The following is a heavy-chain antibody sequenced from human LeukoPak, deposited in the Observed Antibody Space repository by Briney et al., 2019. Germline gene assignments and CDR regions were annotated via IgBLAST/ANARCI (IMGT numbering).Heavy chain of an antibody. CDR1: GFSLSTSGMR. D-gene: IGHD2-21*02. CDR3: ARTPYCGGDCYVDY. Sequence: GPALVKPTRTLTLTCTFSGFSLSTSGMRVSWIRQPPGKALEWLARIDWDDDKFYSTSLKTRLTISKDTSKNQVVLTMTNMDPVDTATYYCARTPYCGGDCYVDYWGQGTLVTVSS. CDR2: IDWDDDK. J-gene: IGHJ4*02. V-gene: IGHV2-70*04.